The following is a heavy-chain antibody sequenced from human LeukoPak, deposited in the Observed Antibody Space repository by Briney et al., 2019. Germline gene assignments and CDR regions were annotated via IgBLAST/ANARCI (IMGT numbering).Heavy chain of an antibody. V-gene: IGHV3-30*18. D-gene: IGHD3-22*01. CDR3: AKPVVIQY. CDR2: ISYDGSNK. J-gene: IGHJ4*02. Sequence: GGSLRLSCAASGFTFSSYGMHWVRQAPGKGLEWVAVISYDGSNKYYADSVKGRFTISRDNSKNTLYLQMNSLRAEDTAGYYCAKPVVIQYWGQGTLVTVSS. CDR1: GFTFSSYG.